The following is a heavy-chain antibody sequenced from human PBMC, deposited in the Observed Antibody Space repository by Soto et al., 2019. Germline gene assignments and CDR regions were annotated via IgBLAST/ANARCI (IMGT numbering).Heavy chain of an antibody. CDR3: TTGLSNGYYNFDY. V-gene: IGHV3-15*01. CDR1: GFTFADAW. J-gene: IGHJ4*02. D-gene: IGHD3-22*01. CDR2: IKREADGGTT. Sequence: EMQLVESGGGLVKPGGSLRLSCAASGFTFADAWMSWVRQAPGRGLEWVGRIKREADGGTTDYAAPVKGRTTISRDDSKNTLYLQMNSLKPEDTALYYCTTGLSNGYYNFDYWGQGTPVTVSS.